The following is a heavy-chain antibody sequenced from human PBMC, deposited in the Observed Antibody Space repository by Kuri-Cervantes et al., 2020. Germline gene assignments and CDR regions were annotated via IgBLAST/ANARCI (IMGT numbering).Heavy chain of an antibody. CDR3: ARGGFRHIDY. Sequence: GSLRLSCTVSGGSISSYYWSWIRQPPGKGLEWIGYTYYSGSTNYNPSLKSRVTISVDTSKNQFSLKLSSVTAADTAVYYCARGGFRHIDYWGQGTLVTVSS. CDR1: GGSISSYY. J-gene: IGHJ4*02. CDR2: TYYSGST. D-gene: IGHD3-10*01. V-gene: IGHV4-59*01.